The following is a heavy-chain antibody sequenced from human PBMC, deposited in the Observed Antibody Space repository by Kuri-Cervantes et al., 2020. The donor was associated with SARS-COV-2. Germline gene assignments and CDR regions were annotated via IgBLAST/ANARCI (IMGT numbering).Heavy chain of an antibody. Sequence: GGSLRLSCAASGFTFSSYDMNWVRQAPGKGLEWVPYIRSSSSIIYYAYSVKGRFTVSRDNVKNPLYLQINSLTPEETAVYFCAKVDPRTDAYNHYYYGMDVWGQGTTVTVSS. D-gene: IGHD5-24*01. CDR3: AKVDPRTDAYNHYYYGMDV. V-gene: IGHV3-48*01. CDR2: IRSSSSII. J-gene: IGHJ6*02. CDR1: GFTFSSYD.